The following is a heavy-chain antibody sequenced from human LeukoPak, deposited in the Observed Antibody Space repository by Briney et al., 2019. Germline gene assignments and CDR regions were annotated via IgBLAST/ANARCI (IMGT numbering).Heavy chain of an antibody. CDR1: GFTFSSYS. D-gene: IGHD3-22*01. J-gene: IGHJ4*02. CDR3: ARSPGATYYYASSGYYYRSVGKELDY. V-gene: IGHV3-21*01. Sequence: GGSLRLSCAASGFTFSSYSMNWVRQAPGKGLEWVSSISSSSSYIYYADSVKGRFTISRDNAKNSLYLQMNSLRAEDTAVYYCARSPGATYYYASSGYYYRSVGKELDYWGQGTLVTVSS. CDR2: ISSSSSYI.